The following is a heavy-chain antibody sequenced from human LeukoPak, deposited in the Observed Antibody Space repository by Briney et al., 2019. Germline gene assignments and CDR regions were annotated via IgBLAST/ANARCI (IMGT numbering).Heavy chain of an antibody. V-gene: IGHV1-2*06. CDR2: INPNSGGT. D-gene: IGHD5-18*01. CDR3: ARDLRRYGGMDV. CDR1: GYTFTGYY. J-gene: IGHJ6*02. Sequence: AASVKVSCKASGYTFTGYYMHWVRQAPGQGLEWMGRINPNSGGTNYAQKFQGRVTMTRDTSISTAYMELSRLRSDDTAVYYCARDLRRYGGMDVWGQGTTVTVSS.